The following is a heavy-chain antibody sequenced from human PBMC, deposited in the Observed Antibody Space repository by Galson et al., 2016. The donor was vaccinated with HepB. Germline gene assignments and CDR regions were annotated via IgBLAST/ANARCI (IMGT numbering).Heavy chain of an antibody. V-gene: IGHV3-30-3*02. CDR1: GFTFNSYP. D-gene: IGHD4-17*01. J-gene: IGHJ4*02. CDR2: ISSDGFRT. CDR3: AKDAYYGDYALDY. Sequence: SLRLSCAASGFTFNSYPIHWVRQAPGKGLEWLALISSDGFRTRYADSVTGRFTISRDNSKSTVYLHMDSLRPEDTAIYYCAKDAYYGDYALDYWGQGSLVTV.